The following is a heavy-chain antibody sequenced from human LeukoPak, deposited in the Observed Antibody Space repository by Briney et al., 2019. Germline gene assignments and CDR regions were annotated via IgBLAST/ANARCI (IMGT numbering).Heavy chain of an antibody. Sequence: SETLSLTCAVYGGSFSGYYWSWIRDPPGKGLERSGEINHSGSTNYNPSLKSRVTISIDTSKNQFSLKLSSVTAADTAVYYCARGLIVGATMRPVDYWGQGTLVTVSS. CDR2: INHSGST. CDR1: GGSFSGYY. J-gene: IGHJ4*02. D-gene: IGHD1-26*01. CDR3: ARGLIVGATMRPVDY. V-gene: IGHV4-34*01.